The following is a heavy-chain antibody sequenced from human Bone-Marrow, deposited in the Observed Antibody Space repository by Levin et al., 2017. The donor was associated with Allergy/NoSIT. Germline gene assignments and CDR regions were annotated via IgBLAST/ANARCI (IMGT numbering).Heavy chain of an antibody. Sequence: GGSLRLSCAASGFTFSSYAMHWVRQAPGKGLEWVAVISYDGSNKYYADSVKGRFTISRDNSKNTLYLQMNSLRAEDTAVYYCARVRSAVTKGSDYWGQGTLVTVSS. CDR1: GFTFSSYA. D-gene: IGHD4-17*01. CDR2: ISYDGSNK. V-gene: IGHV3-30-3*01. CDR3: ARVRSAVTKGSDY. J-gene: IGHJ4*02.